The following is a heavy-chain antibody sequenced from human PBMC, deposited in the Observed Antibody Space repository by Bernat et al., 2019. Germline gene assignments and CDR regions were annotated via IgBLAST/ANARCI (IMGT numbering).Heavy chain of an antibody. Sequence: QLQLQESGPGLVKPSETPSLTCTVSGGFISSRGYYWGWIRQPPRKGLECIGSISYSGNTHYNPSLKSRVTISVDTSKNQFSLKLSSGADADTAVYYCARRVPAGSGYYYIDYRGQGTLVTVSS. CDR3: ARRVPAGSGYYYIDY. CDR2: ISYSGNT. D-gene: IGHD3-22*01. CDR1: GGFISSRGYY. V-gene: IGHV4-39*01. J-gene: IGHJ4*01.